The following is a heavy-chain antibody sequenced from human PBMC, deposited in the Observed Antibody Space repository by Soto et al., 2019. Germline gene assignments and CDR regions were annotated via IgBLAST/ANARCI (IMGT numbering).Heavy chain of an antibody. V-gene: IGHV4-31*03. CDR2: IYYSGST. Sequence: SETLSLTCTFSGGSISSGGYYLSWIRPHPGKGLEWIGYIYYSGSTYYNPSLKSRVTISVDTSKSQFSLKLSSVTAADTAVYYCARDFTDSSGPTLGMGVWGQGTTVTVSS. J-gene: IGHJ6*02. D-gene: IGHD6-19*01. CDR1: GGSISSGGYY. CDR3: ARDFTDSSGPTLGMGV.